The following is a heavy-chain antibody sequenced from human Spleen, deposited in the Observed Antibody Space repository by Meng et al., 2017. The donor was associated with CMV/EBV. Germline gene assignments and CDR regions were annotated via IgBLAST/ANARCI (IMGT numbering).Heavy chain of an antibody. CDR3: ARPKVGAGLHDAFDI. CDR1: GRTFSSYA. CDR2: IIPIFGTA. Sequence: SVKVSCKASGRTFSSYAISWVRQAPGQGLEWMGGIIPIFGTANYAQKFQGRVAITTDESTSTAYMELSSLRSEDTAVYYCARPKVGAGLHDAFDIWGQGTVVTVSS. V-gene: IGHV1-69*05. D-gene: IGHD1-26*01. J-gene: IGHJ3*02.